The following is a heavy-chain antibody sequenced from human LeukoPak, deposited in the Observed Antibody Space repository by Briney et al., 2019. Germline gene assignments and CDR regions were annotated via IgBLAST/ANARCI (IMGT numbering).Heavy chain of an antibody. CDR3: ASSGYYYDPFDY. J-gene: IGHJ4*02. Sequence: SETLSLTCTVSGYSISSSSYYWGWIRQPPGKGLEWIGSIYYSGSTYYNPSLKSRVTISVDTSKNQFSLKLSSVTAADTAVYYCASSGYYYDPFDYWGQGTLVTVSS. CDR1: GYSISSSSYY. V-gene: IGHV4-39*01. CDR2: IYYSGST. D-gene: IGHD3-22*01.